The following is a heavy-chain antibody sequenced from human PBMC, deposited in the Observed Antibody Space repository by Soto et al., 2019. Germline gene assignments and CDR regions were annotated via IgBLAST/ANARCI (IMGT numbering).Heavy chain of an antibody. CDR2: IYYSGST. Sequence: ETLSLTCTVSGGSISSSSYYWGWIRQPPGKGLEWIGSIYYSGSTYYNPSLKSRVTISVDTSKNQFSLKLSSVTAADTAVYYCAGDGGYCISTSCEIFDYWGQGTLVTVSS. J-gene: IGHJ4*02. D-gene: IGHD2-2*01. V-gene: IGHV4-39*01. CDR1: GGSISSSSYY. CDR3: AGDGGYCISTSCEIFDY.